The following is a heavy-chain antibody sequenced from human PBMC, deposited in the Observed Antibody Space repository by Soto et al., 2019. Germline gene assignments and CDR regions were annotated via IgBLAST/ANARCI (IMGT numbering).Heavy chain of an antibody. D-gene: IGHD5-12*01. Sequence: EVQLVESGGDLVQPGGSLRLSCAASGFAFSGYWMSWVRQAPGKGLEGVANIKQDGSEKYYVDSVKGRFTISRDNAKNSLYLQMNSLRVEATAMYYCARATSVDAYWGQGTLVTVSS. CDR1: GFAFSGYW. J-gene: IGHJ4*02. CDR3: ARATSVDAY. CDR2: IKQDGSEK. V-gene: IGHV3-7*01.